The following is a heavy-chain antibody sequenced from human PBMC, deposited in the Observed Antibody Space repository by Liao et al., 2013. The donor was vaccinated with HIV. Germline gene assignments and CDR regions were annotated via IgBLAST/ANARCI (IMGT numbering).Heavy chain of an antibody. CDR1: GGSFSGYY. Sequence: QVQLQQWGAGLLKPSETLSLTCAVYGGSFSGYYWSWIRQPPGKGLEWIGEINHSGSTNYNPSLKSRVTISVDTSKNQFSLKLSSVTAADTAVYYCARGGDTMTTVTTGGPRDPGFDYWGQGNPGHRLL. CDR3: ARGGDTMTTVTTGGPRDPGFDY. J-gene: IGHJ4*02. V-gene: IGHV4-34*01. D-gene: IGHD4-17*01. CDR2: INHSGST.